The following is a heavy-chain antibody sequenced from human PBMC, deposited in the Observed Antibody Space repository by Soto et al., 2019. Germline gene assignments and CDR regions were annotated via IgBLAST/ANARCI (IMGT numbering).Heavy chain of an antibody. D-gene: IGHD4-17*01. CDR1: GFSLSTSGMR. Sequence: GSGPTLVNHTQTLTLTCTFSGFSLSTSGMRVSWIRQPPGKALEWLARIDWDDDKFYSTSLKTRLTISKDTPKNQVLLIMTNMDPVDTATYYCARNGATVVNAFDIWGQGTMVTVSS. V-gene: IGHV2-70*04. CDR2: IDWDDDK. CDR3: ARNGATVVNAFDI. J-gene: IGHJ3*02.